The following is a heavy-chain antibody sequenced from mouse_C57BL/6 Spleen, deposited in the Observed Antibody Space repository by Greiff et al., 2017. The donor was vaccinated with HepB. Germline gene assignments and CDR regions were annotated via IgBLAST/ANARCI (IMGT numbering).Heavy chain of an antibody. D-gene: IGHD2-1*01. CDR3: ARSDYGNSWYFDV. J-gene: IGHJ1*03. Sequence: QVQLKQSGAELVKPGASVKISCKASGYAFSSYWMNWVKQRPGKGLEWIGQIYPGDGDTNYNGKFKGKATLTADKSSNTAYMQLSSLTSEDSAVYFCARSDYGNSWYFDVWGTGTTVTVSS. CDR2: IYPGDGDT. V-gene: IGHV1-80*01. CDR1: GYAFSSYW.